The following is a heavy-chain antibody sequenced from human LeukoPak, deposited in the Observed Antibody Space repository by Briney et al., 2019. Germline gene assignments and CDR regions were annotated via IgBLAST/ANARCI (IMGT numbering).Heavy chain of an antibody. J-gene: IGHJ4*02. CDR1: GFTVSNNY. Sequence: PGGSLRLSCAASGFTVSNNYMSWVRQAPGKGLEWVSGISPNGVITYYADSVKGRFTISRDNSKGTVYLQMNSLRPEDTAVYYCAKDDAWLQYGNWGRGTLVTVSS. CDR2: ISPNGVIT. D-gene: IGHD5-24*01. V-gene: IGHV3-23*01. CDR3: AKDDAWLQYGN.